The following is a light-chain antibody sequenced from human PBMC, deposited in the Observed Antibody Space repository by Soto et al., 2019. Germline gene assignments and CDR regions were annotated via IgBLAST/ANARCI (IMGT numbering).Light chain of an antibody. Sequence: DIQMTQSPSSLSASVGDRVTITCRAIQSISNYLNWYQQKPGKAPKLLIYAASSLQSGVTSRFSGSGAGTDFTLTISRLQPEDFATYYCQHSYSTPVTFGGGTKVEIK. CDR3: QHSYSTPVT. J-gene: IGKJ4*01. CDR2: AAS. CDR1: QSISNY. V-gene: IGKV1-39*01.